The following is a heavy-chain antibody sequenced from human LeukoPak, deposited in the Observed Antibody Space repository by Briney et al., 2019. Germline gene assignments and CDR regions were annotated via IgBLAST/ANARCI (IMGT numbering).Heavy chain of an antibody. Sequence: GGSLRLSCAASGFTFSSYSMNWVRQAPGKGLEWVSYISSSSSTIYYADSVKGRFTISRDNSKNTLYLQMNSLRAEDTAVYYCVKSPGSGWPVWGQGTLLTVSS. V-gene: IGHV3-48*01. J-gene: IGHJ4*02. CDR2: ISSSSSTI. D-gene: IGHD6-19*01. CDR1: GFTFSSYS. CDR3: VKSPGSGWPV.